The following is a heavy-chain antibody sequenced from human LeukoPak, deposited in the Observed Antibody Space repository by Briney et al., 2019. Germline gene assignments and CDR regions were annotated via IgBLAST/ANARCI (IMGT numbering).Heavy chain of an antibody. CDR3: ARHPLGGFGGVLNFDL. CDR2: INHSGTT. CDR1: GEFFSGFY. D-gene: IGHD3-10*01. J-gene: IGHJ4*02. V-gene: IGHV4-34*01. Sequence: SETLSLTCDVHGEFFSGFYWSWIRQSPGKGLEWIGDINHSGTTKYNPSLKSRVTLLIDTSKNHFSLKVNSVTAADTAVYYCARHPLGGFGGVLNFDLWGQGTVATVS.